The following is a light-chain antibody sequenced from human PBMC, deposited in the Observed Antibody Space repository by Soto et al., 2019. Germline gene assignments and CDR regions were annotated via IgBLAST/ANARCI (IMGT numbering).Light chain of an antibody. J-gene: IGLJ3*02. CDR3: TSYAGSNNLV. CDR2: GVH. Sequence: QSVLTQPPSASGSPGQSVTISCTGTSSDIGGYNYVSWYQQHPGKAPQLQILGVHKRPSGVPDRFSGSKSGNTASLTVSGLQAEDEADYYCTSYAGSNNLVFAGGTKLTVL. CDR1: SSDIGGYNY. V-gene: IGLV2-8*01.